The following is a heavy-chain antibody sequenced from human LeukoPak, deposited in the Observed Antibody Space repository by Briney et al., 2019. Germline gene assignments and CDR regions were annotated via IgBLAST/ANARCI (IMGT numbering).Heavy chain of an antibody. D-gene: IGHD7-27*01. V-gene: IGHV4-61*01. Sequence: SETLSLTCTVSGGSVSSGSYYWSWLRQPPGKGLEWIGYIYYSGSTNYNPSLKSRVTISVDKSKNQFSLKLSSVTAADTAVNYWARGHTGPFDYWGQGTLVTVSS. CDR1: GGSVSSGSYY. CDR2: IYYSGST. J-gene: IGHJ4*02. CDR3: ARGHTGPFDY.